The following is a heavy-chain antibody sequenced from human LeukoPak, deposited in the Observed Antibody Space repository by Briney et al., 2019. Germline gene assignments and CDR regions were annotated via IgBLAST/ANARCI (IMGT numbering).Heavy chain of an antibody. CDR2: IYHSGST. Sequence: SETLSLTCTVSGYSISSGYYWGWIRQPPGKGLEWIGSIYHSGSTYYNPSLKSRVTISVDTSKNQFSLKLSSVTAADTAVYYCAREGVAIVGATEWFDPWGQGTLVTVSS. D-gene: IGHD1-26*01. V-gene: IGHV4-38-2*02. CDR1: GYSISSGYY. CDR3: AREGVAIVGATEWFDP. J-gene: IGHJ5*02.